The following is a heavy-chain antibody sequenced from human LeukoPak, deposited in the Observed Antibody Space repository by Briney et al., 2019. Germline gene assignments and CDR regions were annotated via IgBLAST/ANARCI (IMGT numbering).Heavy chain of an antibody. CDR2: IYSGGST. V-gene: IGHV3-53*01. Sequence: GGSLRLSCAASGFTVSSNYMSWVRQAPGKGLEWVSVIYSGGSTYYADFVKGRFTISRDSSKNTLYLQMNSLRADDTAVYYCARIVYGSGSYLIDYWGQGTLVIVSS. J-gene: IGHJ4*02. D-gene: IGHD3-10*01. CDR3: ARIVYGSGSYLIDY. CDR1: GFTVSSNY.